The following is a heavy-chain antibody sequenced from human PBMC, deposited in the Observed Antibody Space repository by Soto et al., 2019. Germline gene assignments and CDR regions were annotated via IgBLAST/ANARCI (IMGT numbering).Heavy chain of an antibody. J-gene: IGHJ4*02. D-gene: IGHD6-19*01. CDR2: IYYSGST. CDR1: GGSISSSSYY. Sequence: SETLSLTCIVSGGSISSSSYYWGWIRQPPGKGLEWIGSIYYSGSTYYNPSLKSRVTISVDTSKNQFSLKLSSVTAADTAVYYCARHEAPSGWYFDYWGQGTLVTVSS. V-gene: IGHV4-39*01. CDR3: ARHEAPSGWYFDY.